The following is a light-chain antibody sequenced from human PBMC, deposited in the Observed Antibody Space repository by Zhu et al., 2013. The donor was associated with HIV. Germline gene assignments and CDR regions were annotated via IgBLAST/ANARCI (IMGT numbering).Light chain of an antibody. Sequence: EIVLTQSPGTLSLSPGERATLSCRASQSVGSNYLAWFQHKPGQAPRLLIYRASGRAAGVPDRFSGGGSGTDFTLTVQQTGGLTISSVYYCQQYARSPIAFGQRDDDWRL. J-gene: IGKJ5*01. CDR1: QSVGSNY. CDR2: RAS. V-gene: IGKV3-20*01. CDR3: QQYARSPIA.